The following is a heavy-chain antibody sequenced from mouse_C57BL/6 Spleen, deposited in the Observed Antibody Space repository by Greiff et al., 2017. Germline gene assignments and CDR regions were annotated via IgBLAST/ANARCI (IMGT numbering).Heavy chain of an antibody. D-gene: IGHD2-4*01. CDR1: GFTFSSYA. CDR3: TRGIYYDYDGAWFAY. V-gene: IGHV5-9-1*02. J-gene: IGHJ3*01. Sequence: EVKVVESGEGLVKPGGSLKLSCAASGFTFSSYAMSWVRQTPEKRLEWVAYISSGGDYIYYADTVKGRFTISRDNARNTLYLQMSSLKSEDTAMYYCTRGIYYDYDGAWFAYWGQGTLVTVSA. CDR2: ISSGGDYI.